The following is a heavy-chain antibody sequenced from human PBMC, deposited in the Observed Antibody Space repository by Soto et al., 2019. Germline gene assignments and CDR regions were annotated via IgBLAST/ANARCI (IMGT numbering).Heavy chain of an antibody. V-gene: IGHV1-46*01. Sequence: QVQLVQSGAEVKKPGASVKVSCKASGYTFTSYYMHWVRQAPGQGLEWMGIINPSGGSTSYAQKCQGRVTMTRETATSTVYMELSSLRSEDTAVYYCARVRSDTGVWIDPPGYWGQGTLVTVSS. CDR3: ARVRSDTGVWIDPPGY. D-gene: IGHD2-2*03. J-gene: IGHJ4*02. CDR2: INPSGGST. CDR1: GYTFTSYY.